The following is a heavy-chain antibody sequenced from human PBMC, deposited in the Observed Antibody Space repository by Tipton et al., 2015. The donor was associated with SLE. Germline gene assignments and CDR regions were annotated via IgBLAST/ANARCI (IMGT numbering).Heavy chain of an antibody. CDR3: AREGPPIFGVVYYYYYYMDV. V-gene: IGHV4-39*07. CDR2: IYYSGST. D-gene: IGHD3-3*01. J-gene: IGHJ6*03. Sequence: TLSLTCTVSGGSISSSSYYWGWIRQPPGKGLEWIGSIYYSGSTYYNPSLKSRVTISVDTSKNQFSLKLSSVTAADTAVYYCAREGPPIFGVVYYYYYYMDVWGKGTTVTVSS. CDR1: GGSISSSSYY.